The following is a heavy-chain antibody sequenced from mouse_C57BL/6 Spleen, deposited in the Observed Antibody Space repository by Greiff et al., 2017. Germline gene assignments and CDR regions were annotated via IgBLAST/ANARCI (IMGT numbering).Heavy chain of an antibody. V-gene: IGHV5-9-1*02. D-gene: IGHD4-1*01. CDR3: TRDWEWYFDV. CDR2: ISSGGDYI. J-gene: IGHJ1*03. Sequence: EVQVVESGEGLVKPGGSLKLSCAASGFTFSSYAMSWVRQTPEKRLEWVAYISSGGDYIYYAATVQGRYTISRDNARNTLYLQMSSRKSEDTAMYDCTRDWEWYFDVWGTGTTVTVSS. CDR1: GFTFSSYA.